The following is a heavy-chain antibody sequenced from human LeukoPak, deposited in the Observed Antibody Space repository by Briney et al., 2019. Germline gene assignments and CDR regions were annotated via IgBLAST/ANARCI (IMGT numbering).Heavy chain of an antibody. CDR1: GGTFSSYA. CDR3: ARVRLAAASTPFDY. J-gene: IGHJ4*02. V-gene: IGHV1-69*13. CDR2: IIPIFGTA. D-gene: IGHD6-13*01. Sequence: ASVKVSCKASGGTFSSYAISWVRQAPGQGLEWMGGIIPIFGTANYAQKFQGRVTITGDESTSTAYMELSSLRSEDTAVYYCARVRLAAASTPFDYWGQGTLVTVSS.